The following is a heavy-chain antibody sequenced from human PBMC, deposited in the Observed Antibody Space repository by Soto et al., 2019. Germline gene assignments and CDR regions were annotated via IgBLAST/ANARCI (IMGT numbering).Heavy chain of an antibody. CDR2: ISAYNGNT. CDR3: ARWGLRDFAYYYYYYGMDV. CDR1: GYTFTSYG. V-gene: IGHV1-18*01. J-gene: IGHJ6*02. D-gene: IGHD3-16*01. Sequence: GASVKVSCKASGYTFTSYGISWVRQAPGQGLEWMGWISAYNGNTNYAQKLQARVTMTTDTSTSTAYMELRSLRSDDTAVYYCARWGLRDFAYYYYYYGMDVWGQGTTVTVSS.